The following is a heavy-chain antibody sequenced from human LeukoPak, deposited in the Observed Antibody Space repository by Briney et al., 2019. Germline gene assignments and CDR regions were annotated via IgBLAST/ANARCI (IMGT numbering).Heavy chain of an antibody. D-gene: IGHD3-22*01. CDR2: IYYSGST. J-gene: IGHJ4*02. CDR1: GCSISSGGYY. Sequence: PSQTLSLTCTVSGCSISSGGYYWSWIRQPPGKGLEWIGYIYYSGSTYYNPSLKSRVTISVDTSKNQFSLKLSSVTAADTAVYYCARGRITMITYFDYWGQGTLVTVSS. V-gene: IGHV4-30-4*01. CDR3: ARGRITMITYFDY.